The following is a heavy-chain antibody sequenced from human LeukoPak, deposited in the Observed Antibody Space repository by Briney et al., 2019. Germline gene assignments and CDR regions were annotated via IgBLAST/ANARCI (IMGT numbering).Heavy chain of an antibody. Sequence: PPGGSLRLSCAASGFTFSRYWMRWARQAPGKGLEWVAHIKQDGSEKYYVDSVKGRFTISRDNAKNSLYLQVNSLRADDTAVYYCAREAYRDTSVDYWGQGTLVTVSS. J-gene: IGHJ4*02. CDR2: IKQDGSEK. V-gene: IGHV3-7*05. CDR1: GFTFSRYW. D-gene: IGHD5-18*01. CDR3: AREAYRDTSVDY.